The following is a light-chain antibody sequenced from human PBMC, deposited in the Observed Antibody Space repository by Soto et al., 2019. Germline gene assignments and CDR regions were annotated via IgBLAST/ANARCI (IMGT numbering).Light chain of an antibody. CDR2: SHN. J-gene: IGLJ1*01. CDR3: AAWDDSLNGRV. V-gene: IGLV1-44*01. Sequence: QSVLTQPPSASGTPGQRVTISCSGSSSNIGSNTVNWYQQLPGTAPKLLIYSHNQRPSGVPDQFSGSKSGTSASLAISGLQSEDEADYYCAAWDDSLNGRVFGTGTKLTVL. CDR1: SSNIGSNT.